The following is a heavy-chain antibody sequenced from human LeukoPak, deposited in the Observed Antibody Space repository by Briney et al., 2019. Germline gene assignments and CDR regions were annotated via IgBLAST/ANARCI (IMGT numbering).Heavy chain of an antibody. D-gene: IGHD3-22*01. CDR3: ANDQADYYDYDAFDI. Sequence: LAGGSLRLSCTASGFTFSTYGMNWVRQAPGKGLEWVSGITGSGGTTYYADSVKGRFTISRDNSKNTLYLQMNSLRAEDTAVYYCANDQADYYDYDAFDIWGQGTMVTVSS. V-gene: IGHV3-23*01. CDR1: GFTFSTYG. CDR2: ITGSGGTT. J-gene: IGHJ3*02.